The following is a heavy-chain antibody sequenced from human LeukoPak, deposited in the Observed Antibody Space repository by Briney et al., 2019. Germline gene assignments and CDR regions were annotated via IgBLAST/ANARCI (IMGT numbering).Heavy chain of an antibody. V-gene: IGHV3-23*01. CDR1: GFTFSSYA. J-gene: IGHJ4*02. D-gene: IGHD2-2*01. CDR3: AKCRSEVPAAINY. CDR2: ISGSGGST. Sequence: GGSPRLSCAASGFTFSSYAMSWVRQAPGKGLERVSAISGSGGSTYYADSVKGRFTISRDNSKNTLYLQMNSLRAEDTAVYYCAKCRSEVPAAINYWGQGTLVTVSS.